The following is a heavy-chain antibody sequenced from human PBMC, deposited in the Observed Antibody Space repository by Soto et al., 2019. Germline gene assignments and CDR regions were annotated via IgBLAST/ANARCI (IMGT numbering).Heavy chain of an antibody. CDR1: GYTFTSYD. J-gene: IGHJ4*02. V-gene: IGHV1-8*01. CDR3: ARHPHSSSFPDFDY. D-gene: IGHD6-6*01. Sequence: ASVKVSCKASGYTFTSYDINWVRQATGQGLEWMGWMNPNSGNTGYAQKFQGRVTITADESTSTAYMELSSLRSEDTAVYYCARHPHSSSFPDFDYWGQGTLVTVSS. CDR2: MNPNSGNT.